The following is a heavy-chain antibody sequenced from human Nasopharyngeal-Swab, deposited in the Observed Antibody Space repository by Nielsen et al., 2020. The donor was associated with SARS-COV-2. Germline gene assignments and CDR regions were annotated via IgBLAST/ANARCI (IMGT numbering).Heavy chain of an antibody. CDR1: GFIFSFSTYS. CDR2: ISASSGEI. J-gene: IGHJ6*03. CDR3: ARGGGSPLYYYYYYMDV. D-gene: IGHD6-25*01. Sequence: GESLKISCAASGFIFSFSTYSMNWVRQAPGKGLEWVSVISASSGEIYYADSVKGRFTISRDNAKNSLYLQMNSLRAEDTALYHCARGGGSPLYYYYYYMDVWGKGTTVTVSS. V-gene: IGHV3-21*04.